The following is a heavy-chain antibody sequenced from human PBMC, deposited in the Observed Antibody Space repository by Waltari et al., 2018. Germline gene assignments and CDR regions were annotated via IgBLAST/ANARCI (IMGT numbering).Heavy chain of an antibody. D-gene: IGHD2-15*01. J-gene: IGHJ4*02. Sequence: QVQLVQSGTEVKKPRASVKVSCTASRYNFIDYYMLWVRQAPGQGLEWMGWINPSSGGANYAQKFQGRVTMTRDTSSRTVYIELSRLAYDDTAIYYCARDGGFDFWGQGTLVSVSS. V-gene: IGHV1-2*02. CDR3: ARDGGFDF. CDR1: RYNFIDYY. CDR2: INPSSGGA.